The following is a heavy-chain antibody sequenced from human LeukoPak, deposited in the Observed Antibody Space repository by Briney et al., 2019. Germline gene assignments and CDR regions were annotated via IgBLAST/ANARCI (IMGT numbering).Heavy chain of an antibody. D-gene: IGHD4-17*01. CDR2: ISYDGSNK. Sequence: GRSLRLSCAASGFTFSSYGMHWVRQAPGKGLEWVAVISYDGSNKYYADSVKGRFTISRDNSKNTLYLQMNSLRAEDTAVYYCAKPISSYGDYGSDAFDIWGQGTMVTVSS. J-gene: IGHJ3*02. V-gene: IGHV3-30*18. CDR1: GFTFSSYG. CDR3: AKPISSYGDYGSDAFDI.